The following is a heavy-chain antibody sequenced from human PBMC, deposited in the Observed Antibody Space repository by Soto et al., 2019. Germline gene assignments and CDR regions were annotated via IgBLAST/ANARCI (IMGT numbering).Heavy chain of an antibody. D-gene: IGHD4-17*01. CDR3: ASVLYSDYGDYFWFDP. V-gene: IGHV3-21*01. CDR2: ISSSSYI. CDR1: GFTFSSYS. J-gene: IGHJ5*02. Sequence: PGGSLRLSCAASGFTFSSYSMNWVRQAPGKGLEWVSSISSSSYIYYADSVKGRFTISRDNAKNSLYLQMNSLRAEDTAVYYCASVLYSDYGDYFWFDPWGRGTSVTGSA.